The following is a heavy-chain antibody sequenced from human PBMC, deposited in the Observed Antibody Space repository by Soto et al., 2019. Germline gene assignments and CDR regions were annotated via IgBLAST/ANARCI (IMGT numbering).Heavy chain of an antibody. V-gene: IGHV3-74*01. CDR1: GFTFSSYW. Sequence: EVQLVESGGGLVQPGGSLRLSCAASGFTFSSYWMHWVRQPPGKGLVWVSRIDGAGRSTNYADSVKGRFTISRDNAKNTLYLQMNSLRDEDTAVSYCARVGSTSWYWGQGTLVTVSS. D-gene: IGHD6-6*01. CDR3: ARVGSTSWY. CDR2: IDGAGRST. J-gene: IGHJ4*02.